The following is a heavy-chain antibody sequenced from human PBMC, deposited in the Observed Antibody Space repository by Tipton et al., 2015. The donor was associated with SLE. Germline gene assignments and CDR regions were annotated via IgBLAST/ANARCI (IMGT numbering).Heavy chain of an antibody. V-gene: IGHV4-34*01. CDR2: INHSGST. CDR1: GGSLSGHF. D-gene: IGHD3/OR15-3a*01. Sequence: TLSLTCAVYGGSLSGHFWTWIRQPPGKGLEWIGEINHSGSTNYNPSLMSRVTISVDTSKKQFSLKLTSVTAADTAIYYCARDLGHGGDSDYWGQGTLVTVSS. CDR3: ARDLGHGGDSDY. J-gene: IGHJ4*02.